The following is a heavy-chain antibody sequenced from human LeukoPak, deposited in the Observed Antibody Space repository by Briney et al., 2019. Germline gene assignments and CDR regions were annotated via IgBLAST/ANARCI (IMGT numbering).Heavy chain of an antibody. J-gene: IGHJ4*02. D-gene: IGHD3-10*01. Sequence: SETLSLTCAVYGVSFSGYYWSWIRQPPGKGPEWIGEINHSGSTNYNPSLKSRVTISVDTSKNQFSLKLSSVTAADTAVYYCARRGSPRGLNYWGQGTLVTVSS. V-gene: IGHV4-34*01. CDR3: ARRGSPRGLNY. CDR2: INHSGST. CDR1: GVSFSGYY.